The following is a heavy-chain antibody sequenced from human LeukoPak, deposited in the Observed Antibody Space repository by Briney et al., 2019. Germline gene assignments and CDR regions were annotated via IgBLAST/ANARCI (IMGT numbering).Heavy chain of an antibody. V-gene: IGHV4-39*01. Sequence: SETLSLTCTVSGGPISSSSYYWGWIRQPPGKGLEWIGSIYYSGSTYYNPSLKSRVTISVDTSKNQFSLKLSSVTAADTAVYYCASLPYYYDSSGYYDEYWGQGTLVTVSS. CDR2: IYYSGST. D-gene: IGHD3-22*01. J-gene: IGHJ4*02. CDR3: ASLPYYYDSSGYYDEY. CDR1: GGPISSSSYY.